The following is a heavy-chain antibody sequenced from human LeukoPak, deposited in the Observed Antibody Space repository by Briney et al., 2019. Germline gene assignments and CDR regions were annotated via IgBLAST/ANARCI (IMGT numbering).Heavy chain of an antibody. D-gene: IGHD3-10*01. CDR1: GYSFTSYW. CDR3: ARQSLSYYYGSGSYRHYYYMDV. Sequence: GESLKISCKGSGYSFTSYWIGWVRQMPGKGLEWMGIIYPGDSETRNSPSFEGQVTISVDKSISTAYVQWSSLKASDTATYYCARQSLSYYYGSGSYRHYYYMDVWGKGTTVTVSS. CDR2: IYPGDSET. V-gene: IGHV5-51*01. J-gene: IGHJ6*03.